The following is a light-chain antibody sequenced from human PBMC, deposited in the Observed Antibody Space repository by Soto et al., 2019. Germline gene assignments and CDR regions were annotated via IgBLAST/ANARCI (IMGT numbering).Light chain of an antibody. CDR1: QGIRHY. CDR3: QNFDSAPQT. Sequence: DIQMTQSPSSLSASVGDRVTITSRASQGIRHYLAWYQQKPVKVPKLLIYEASNLQSGVPSRFRGGGSGTEFTLTISSLQPEDVATYYWQNFDSAPQTFGQGTKVDIK. V-gene: IGKV1-27*01. J-gene: IGKJ1*01. CDR2: EAS.